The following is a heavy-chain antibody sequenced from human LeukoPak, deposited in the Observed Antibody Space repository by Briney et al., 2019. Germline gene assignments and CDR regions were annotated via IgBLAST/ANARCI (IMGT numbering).Heavy chain of an antibody. CDR1: GFTFSSYW. D-gene: IGHD5-18*01. J-gene: IGHJ4*02. V-gene: IGHV3-74*01. CDR2: ISTDASST. CDR3: ARDNSYGGSYYFDY. Sequence: GGSLRLSCAGSGFTFSSYWMHWVRQAPGKGLVWVPRISTDASSTTYADSVKGRFTISRDNAKDTLYLQMNSLRAEDTAVYYCARDNSYGGSYYFDYWGQGTLVTVSS.